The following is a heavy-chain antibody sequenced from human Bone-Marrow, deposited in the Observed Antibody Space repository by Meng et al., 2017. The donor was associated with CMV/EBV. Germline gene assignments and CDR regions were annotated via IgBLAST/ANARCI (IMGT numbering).Heavy chain of an antibody. Sequence: YSFSNCWIAWVPQMAGKGLEWRGIIYPGDAVASYCPSFQGQISISADRSVSPAYLQWLSLKASDTAMYYFSSRARGWNLMNNWFDPWGQGTLVTVSS. CDR2: IYPGDAVA. V-gene: IGHV5-51*01. J-gene: IGHJ5*02. CDR1: YSFSNCW. D-gene: IGHD1-1*01. CDR3: SSRARGWNLMNNWFDP.